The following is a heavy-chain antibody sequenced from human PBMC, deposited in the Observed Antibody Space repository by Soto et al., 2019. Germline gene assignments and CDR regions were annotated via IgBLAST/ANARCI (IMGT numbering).Heavy chain of an antibody. V-gene: IGHV4-59*01. D-gene: IGHD6-13*01. J-gene: IGHJ4*02. Sequence: SETLSLTCTVSGGSISSYYWSWIRQPPGKGLEWIGYIYYSGSTNYNPSLKSRVTISVDTSKNQFSLKLSSVTAADTAVYYCARVASDIAAAGLNYFDYWGQGTLVTVSS. CDR1: GGSISSYY. CDR3: ARVASDIAAAGLNYFDY. CDR2: IYYSGST.